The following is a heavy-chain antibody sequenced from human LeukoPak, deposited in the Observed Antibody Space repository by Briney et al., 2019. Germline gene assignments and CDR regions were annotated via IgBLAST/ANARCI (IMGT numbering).Heavy chain of an antibody. J-gene: IGHJ5*02. CDR2: IYYSGST. CDR1: GGSISSGGYY. V-gene: IGHV4-31*03. Sequence: PSETLSLTCTVSGGSISSGGYYWSWIRQHPGKGLEWIGYIYYSGSTYYNPSLKSRVTISVDTSKNQFSLKLSSVTAADTAVYYCARLREDTAIKPNWFDPWGQGTLVTVSS. CDR3: ARLREDTAIKPNWFDP. D-gene: IGHD5-18*01.